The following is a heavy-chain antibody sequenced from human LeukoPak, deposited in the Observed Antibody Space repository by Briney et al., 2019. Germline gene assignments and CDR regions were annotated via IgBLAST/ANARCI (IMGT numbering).Heavy chain of an antibody. J-gene: IGHJ5*02. CDR2: IIPIFGTA. CDR1: GGTFGSYA. V-gene: IGHV1-69*01. D-gene: IGHD2-2*01. Sequence: EASVKVSCKASGGTFGSYAISWVRQAPGQGLEWMGGIIPIFGTANYAQKFQGRVTITADESTSTAYMELSSLRSEDTAVYYCGGGRCSITGGPGDNWFTPGARGPW. CDR3: GGGRCSITGGPGDNWFTP.